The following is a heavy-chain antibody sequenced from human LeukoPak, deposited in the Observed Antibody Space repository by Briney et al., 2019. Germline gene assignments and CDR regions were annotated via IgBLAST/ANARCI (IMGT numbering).Heavy chain of an antibody. CDR1: GGSFSGYY. CDR2: MHSSGST. V-gene: IGHV4-34*01. J-gene: IGHJ4*02. Sequence: SETLSLTCTVYGGSFSGYYWSWIRQPPGKGLEWIGSMHSSGSTYYNPSLKSRVTISIDTSKNQFSLKLSSVTAADTAVYYCAREMYDSGGYRVSYFDYWGQGTLVTVSS. D-gene: IGHD3-22*01. CDR3: AREMYDSGGYRVSYFDY.